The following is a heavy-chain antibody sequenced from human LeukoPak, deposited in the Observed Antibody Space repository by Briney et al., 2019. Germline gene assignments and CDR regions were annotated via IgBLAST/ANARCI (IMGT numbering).Heavy chain of an antibody. CDR1: GYTLTELS. Sequence: ASVKVSCKVSGYTLTELSMHWVRQAPGKGLEWMGGFDPEDGETIYAQKFQGRVTMTEDTSTDTAYMELSSLRSEDTAVYYCATDKGVFGVVHFDYWGQGTLVTVSS. CDR2: FDPEDGET. D-gene: IGHD3-3*01. J-gene: IGHJ4*02. V-gene: IGHV1-24*01. CDR3: ATDKGVFGVVHFDY.